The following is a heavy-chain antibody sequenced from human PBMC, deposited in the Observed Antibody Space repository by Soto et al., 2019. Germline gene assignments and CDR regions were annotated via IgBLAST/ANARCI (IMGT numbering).Heavy chain of an antibody. J-gene: IGHJ4*02. V-gene: IGHV1-3*05. D-gene: IGHD6-13*01. CDR3: ARDVAAADY. CDR1: GYTFTSYA. CDR2: INAGNGNT. Sequence: QVQLVQSGAEEKKPGASVKVSCKASGYTFTSYAMHWVRQTPGQRLEWMGWINAGNGNTKHSQKLQGRVTITRDTSASTAYMELSSLRSEDTAVYYCARDVAAADYWGQGTLVTVSS.